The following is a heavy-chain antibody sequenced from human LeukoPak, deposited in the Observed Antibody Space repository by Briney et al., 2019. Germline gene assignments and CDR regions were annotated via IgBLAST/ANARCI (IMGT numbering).Heavy chain of an antibody. CDR2: IGISSGNT. CDR3: ARDYKYAFDN. CDR1: GFRFSDYS. D-gene: IGHD5-24*01. Sequence: GGSLRLPSAASGFRFSDYSMNWVRQAPGKGLEWISYIGISSGNTNYADSVKGRFTISGDKAKNSLYLQMNSLRVEDTAVYYCARDYKYAFDNWGQGTLVTVSS. J-gene: IGHJ4*02. V-gene: IGHV3-48*01.